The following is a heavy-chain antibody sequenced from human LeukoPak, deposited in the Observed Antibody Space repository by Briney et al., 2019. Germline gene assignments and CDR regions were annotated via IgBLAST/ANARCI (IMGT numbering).Heavy chain of an antibody. CDR1: GGTISSYY. CDR2: IYYSGST. J-gene: IGHJ4*02. CDR3: ARGDSSGYYFRFDY. V-gene: IGHV4-59*08. Sequence: PSETLSLTCTASGGTISSYYWSWIRQPPGKGLEWIGYIYYSGSTNYNPSLKSRVTISVDTSKNQFSLKLSSVTAADTAVYYCARGDSSGYYFRFDYWGQGTLVTVSS. D-gene: IGHD3-22*01.